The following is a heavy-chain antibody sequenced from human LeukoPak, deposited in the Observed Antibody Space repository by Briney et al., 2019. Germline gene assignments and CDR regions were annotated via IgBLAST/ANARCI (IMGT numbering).Heavy chain of an antibody. J-gene: IGHJ4*02. CDR1: GFTFSRNS. CDR3: ARPGGTTTPDY. Sequence: HPGGSLRLSCAASGFTFSRNSMNWVRQAPGKGLEWVSYISSSSITIYYTDSVKGRFTISRDNAKNSLYLQMNSLRAEDTAVYYCARPGGTTTPDYWGQGTLVTVSS. CDR2: ISSSSITI. D-gene: IGHD4-17*01. V-gene: IGHV3-48*01.